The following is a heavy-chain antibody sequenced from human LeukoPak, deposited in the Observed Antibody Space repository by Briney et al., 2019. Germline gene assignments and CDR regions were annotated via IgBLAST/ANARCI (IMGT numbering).Heavy chain of an antibody. V-gene: IGHV3-21*04. CDR1: GFTFSSYS. J-gene: IGHJ4*02. CDR2: ISTSSSYI. Sequence: KAGGTLRLSCAASGFTFSSYSMNWVRQTPGKGLEWVSSISTSSSYIYYADSVKGRFTISRDNSKNTLYLQMNSLRAEDTAVYYCAVQRTLWQQVLDHWGQGTLVTVSS. D-gene: IGHD6-13*01. CDR3: AVQRTLWQQVLDH.